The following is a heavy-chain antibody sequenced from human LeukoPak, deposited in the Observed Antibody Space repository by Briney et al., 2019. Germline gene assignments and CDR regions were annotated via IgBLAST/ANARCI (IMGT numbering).Heavy chain of an antibody. Sequence: ASVKVSCKASGYTFTSYAMNWVRQAPGQGLEWMGWINTNTGNPTYAQGFTGRFVFSLDISVSKAYLQISSLKAEDTAVYYCAREWATVIYDGDDYWGQGTLVTVSS. D-gene: IGHD4-17*01. CDR2: INTNTGNP. CDR1: GYTFTSYA. J-gene: IGHJ4*02. CDR3: AREWATVIYDGDDY. V-gene: IGHV7-4-1*02.